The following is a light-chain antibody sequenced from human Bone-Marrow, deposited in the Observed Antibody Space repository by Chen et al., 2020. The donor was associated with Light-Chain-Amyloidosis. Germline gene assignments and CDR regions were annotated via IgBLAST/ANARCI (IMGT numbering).Light chain of an antibody. CDR2: DAS. V-gene: IGKV1-33*01. CDR3: QQYDSLPLT. Sequence: DIQMTQSPSSLSASVGDRVTITCQANQAIDNYLNWYQQKPGKAPNLLIYDASNLETGVPSRFSGRGSGTHFTLTISSLQPEDFATYFCQQYDSLPLTFGGGTKIETK. J-gene: IGKJ4*01. CDR1: QAIDNY.